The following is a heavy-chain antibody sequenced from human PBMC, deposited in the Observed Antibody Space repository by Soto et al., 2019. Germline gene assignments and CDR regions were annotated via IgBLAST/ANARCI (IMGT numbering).Heavy chain of an antibody. CDR1: GYIFNSYY. D-gene: IGHD3-10*01. CDR2: INPFDGSR. V-gene: IGHV1-46*02. Sequence: ASVKVSSKASGYIFNSYYIHWVRQAPGQGLEWMGWINPFDGSRMFAQSFQGRVTMTRDTSTSTVYMEVSSLRSEDTAVYYCSRVDPGETSPFDHWGQGTLVTVSS. J-gene: IGHJ4*02. CDR3: SRVDPGETSPFDH.